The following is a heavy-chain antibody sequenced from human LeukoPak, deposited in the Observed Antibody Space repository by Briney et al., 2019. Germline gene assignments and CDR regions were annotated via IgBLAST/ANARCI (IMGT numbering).Heavy chain of an antibody. Sequence: SETLSLTCAVYGGSFSGYYWSWIRQPPGKGLEWIGEINHSGSTNYNPSLKSRVTISVDTSKNQFSLKLSSVTAADTAVYYCARDRAYYYGSGIYYYYGMDVWGQGTTVTVSS. CDR1: GGSFSGYY. D-gene: IGHD3-10*01. J-gene: IGHJ6*02. CDR2: INHSGST. V-gene: IGHV4-34*01. CDR3: ARDRAYYYGSGIYYYYGMDV.